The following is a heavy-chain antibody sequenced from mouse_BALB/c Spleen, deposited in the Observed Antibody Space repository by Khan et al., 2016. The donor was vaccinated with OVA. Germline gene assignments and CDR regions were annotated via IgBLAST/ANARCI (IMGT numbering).Heavy chain of an antibody. CDR2: MHFSGRT. CDR1: GFSITSDYS. CDR3: SIVDYDELDH. D-gene: IGHD2-4*01. Sequence: QLEESGPDLVEPSQSLSLTCTVTGFSITSDYSWHWIRQFPGNKLEWLGYMHFSGRTNYNPSLKIRISITRDSSRNQFFLQLNSVTTEDSATYYCSIVDYDELDHWGQGTTLTVSS. V-gene: IGHV3-1*02. J-gene: IGHJ2*01.